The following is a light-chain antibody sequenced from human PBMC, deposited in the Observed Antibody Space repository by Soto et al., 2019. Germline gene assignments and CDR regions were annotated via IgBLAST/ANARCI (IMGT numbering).Light chain of an antibody. CDR3: QQYGSSLT. Sequence: EIVLTPSPGTLSWSPGERATPSCRARQSVSNNYLSWYQQKPGQAPRRLIYGASSRATGSVARWRSSGSGTDFPLTISRLAPDDVAVYYCQQYGSSLTFGEGTRLEIK. J-gene: IGKJ5*01. CDR1: QSVSNNY. CDR2: GAS. V-gene: IGKV3-20*01.